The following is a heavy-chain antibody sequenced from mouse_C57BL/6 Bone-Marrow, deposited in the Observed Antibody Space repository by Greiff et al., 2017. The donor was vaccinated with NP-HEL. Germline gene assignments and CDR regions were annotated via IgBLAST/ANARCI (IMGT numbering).Heavy chain of an antibody. CDR1: GFTFSSYG. V-gene: IGHV5-6*01. J-gene: IGHJ1*03. CDR2: ISSGGSYT. CDR3: ARQDRPRYFDV. Sequence: EVQVVESGGDLVKPGGSLKLSCAASGFTFSSYGMSWVRQTPDKRLEWVATISSGGSYTYYPDSVKGRFTISRDNAKNTLYLQMSSLKSEDTAMYYCARQDRPRYFDVWGTGTTVTVSS.